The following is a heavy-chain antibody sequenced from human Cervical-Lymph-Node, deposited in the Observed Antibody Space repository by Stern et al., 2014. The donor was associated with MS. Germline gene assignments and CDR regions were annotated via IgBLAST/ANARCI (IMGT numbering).Heavy chain of an antibody. J-gene: IGHJ1*01. CDR3: ARDRGSHWGPDQYFPS. CDR2: IIPALVIT. Sequence: QVQLVQSGPEVKKPGSSVKVSCKTSGDTFSSHTFSWVRQVPGQGLEWMGRIIPALVITTYAPKFQGRVTFTAERSTNTIYMDLSSLRSEDTAFYYCARDRGSHWGPDQYFPSWGQGSLVTVSS. V-gene: IGHV1-69*09. CDR1: GDTFSSHT. D-gene: IGHD7-27*01.